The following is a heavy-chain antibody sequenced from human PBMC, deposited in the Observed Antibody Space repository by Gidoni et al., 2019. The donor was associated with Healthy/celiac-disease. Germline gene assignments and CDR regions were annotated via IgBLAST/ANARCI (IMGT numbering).Heavy chain of an antibody. D-gene: IGHD2-2*01. J-gene: IGHJ4*02. Sequence: QVQLVQSGAEVKKPGSSVKVSCKAFGGTFSSYAISWVRQAPGQGLEWMGGIIPIFGTANYAQKFQGRVTITADESTSTAYMELSSLRSEDTAVYYCARGVVVVPAAISYFDYWGQGTLVTVSS. V-gene: IGHV1-69*01. CDR1: GGTFSSYA. CDR3: ARGVVVVPAAISYFDY. CDR2: IIPIFGTA.